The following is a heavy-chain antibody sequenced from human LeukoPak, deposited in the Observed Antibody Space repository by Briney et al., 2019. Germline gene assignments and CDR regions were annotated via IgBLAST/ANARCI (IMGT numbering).Heavy chain of an antibody. CDR3: ARPKRDGYKRDAFDI. J-gene: IGHJ3*02. D-gene: IGHD5-24*01. CDR1: GGSTNSNNYY. V-gene: IGHV4-39*07. Sequence: SETLSLTCTVSGGSTNSNNYYWSWIRQPPGKGLEWIGEISHSGSTNYNPSLKSRVTISVDTSKNQFSLKLSSVTAADTAVYYCARPKRDGYKRDAFDIWGQGTMVTVSS. CDR2: ISHSGST.